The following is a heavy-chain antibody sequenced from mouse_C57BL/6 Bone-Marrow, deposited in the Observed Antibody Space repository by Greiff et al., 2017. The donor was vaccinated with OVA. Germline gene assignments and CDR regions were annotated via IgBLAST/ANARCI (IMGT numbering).Heavy chain of an antibody. CDR1: GYTFTSYW. CDR2: INPSNGGT. V-gene: IGHV1-53*01. CDR3: VTRGPYYDYPRYFDV. J-gene: IGHJ1*03. Sequence: VQLQQPGTELVKPGASVKLSCKASGYTFTSYWMHWVKQRPGQGLEWIGNINPSNGGTNYNEKFKSKATLTVDKSSSTAYMQLSSLTSEASAVYYCVTRGPYYDYPRYFDVWGTGATVTVSS. D-gene: IGHD2-4*01.